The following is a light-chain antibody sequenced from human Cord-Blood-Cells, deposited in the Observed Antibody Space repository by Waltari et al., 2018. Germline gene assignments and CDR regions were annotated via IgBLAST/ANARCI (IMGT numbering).Light chain of an antibody. Sequence: DIQMTQSPSSLSASVGDRVTITCRASQSISSYLNWYQQKPGKAPKLLIYAASSLQSGVPPRFSGSGSGTDFTLTISILQPEDFATYYCQQSFSTPPTFGQGTKVEIK. J-gene: IGKJ1*01. V-gene: IGKV1-39*01. CDR2: AAS. CDR1: QSISSY. CDR3: QQSFSTPPT.